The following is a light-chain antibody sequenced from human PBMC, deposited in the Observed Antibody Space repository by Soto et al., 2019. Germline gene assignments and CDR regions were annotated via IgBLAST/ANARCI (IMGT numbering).Light chain of an antibody. CDR1: QSVSSN. CDR3: QQRDSWPIT. V-gene: IGKV3-15*01. Sequence: EIVMTQSPATLSVSPGERATLSCRASQSVSSNLAWYQQKPGQAPSLLIYGASTRATGTPARFSGSGSGTEFTLTINSLEPDDFAVYYCQQRDSWPITFGQGTRLEI. J-gene: IGKJ5*01. CDR2: GAS.